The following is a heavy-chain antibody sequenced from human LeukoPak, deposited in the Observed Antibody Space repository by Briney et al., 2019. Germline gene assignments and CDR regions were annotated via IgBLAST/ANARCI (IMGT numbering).Heavy chain of an antibody. CDR3: ASGLVVVAASPYYYYGMDV. Sequence: SETLSLTCAVYGGSFSGYYWSWIRQPPGKGLEWIGEINHSGSTNYNPSLKSRVTISVDTSKNQFSLKLSSVTAADTAVYYCASGLVVVAASPYYYYGMDVWGQGTTVTVSS. D-gene: IGHD2-15*01. J-gene: IGHJ6*02. CDR1: GGSFSGYY. V-gene: IGHV4-34*01. CDR2: INHSGST.